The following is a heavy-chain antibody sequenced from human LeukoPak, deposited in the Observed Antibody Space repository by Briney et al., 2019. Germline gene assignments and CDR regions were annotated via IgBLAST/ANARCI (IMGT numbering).Heavy chain of an antibody. V-gene: IGHV3-23*01. D-gene: IGHD6-19*01. CDR1: GFTFSSYA. CDR2: ISASGGST. CDR3: AKDHSSGWPYCFPY. J-gene: IGHJ4*02. Sequence: GGSLRLSCAASGFTFSSYAMSWVRQAPGKGLEWVSAISASGGSTYYADSVKGRFTISRDNSKNTLFLRMNSLRAEDTAVYYCAKDHSSGWPYCFPYWGQGTLVTVSS.